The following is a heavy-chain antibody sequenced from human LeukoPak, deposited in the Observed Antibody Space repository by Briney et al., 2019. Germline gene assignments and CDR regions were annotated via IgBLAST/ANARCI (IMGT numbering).Heavy chain of an antibody. CDR3: ARGPPNWGYDY. J-gene: IGHJ4*02. V-gene: IGHV1-8*01. CDR2: MSPNSGDT. CDR1: GYTFTSYD. D-gene: IGHD7-27*01. Sequence: ASVTVSCKASGYTFTSYDFNWVRQATGQWPEWMGWMSPNSGDTGYAQKFQDRVTMTRNTSISTAYMELSSLRSDDTAVYYCARGPPNWGYDYWGPGTLVTVSS.